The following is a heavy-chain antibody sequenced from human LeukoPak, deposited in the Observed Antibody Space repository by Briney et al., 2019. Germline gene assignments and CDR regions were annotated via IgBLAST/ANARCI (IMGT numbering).Heavy chain of an antibody. CDR1: GFTFDDYA. V-gene: IGHV3-23*01. D-gene: IGHD3-10*01. Sequence: PGGSLRLSCAASGFTFDDYAMHWVRQAPGKGLEWVSGISGSGGDTYYAGSVKGRFTISRDNSKNTLYLQMNSLRVEDTAIYYCVTPSDGSGSYFGYRGQGTLVSVSS. CDR3: VTPSDGSGSYFGY. CDR2: ISGSGGDT. J-gene: IGHJ4*02.